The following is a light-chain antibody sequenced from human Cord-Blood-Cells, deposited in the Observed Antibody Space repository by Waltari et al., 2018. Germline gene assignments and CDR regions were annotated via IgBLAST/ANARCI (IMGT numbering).Light chain of an antibody. Sequence: EIVLTQSPATLSLSPGERATLSCRASQSVSSYLACYQQKPGQAPRLLIYDASNKATGIPARFSGSESGTDFTLTISSLGPEDFSVYYCQQRSNWPWTFGQGTKVEI. V-gene: IGKV3-11*01. CDR2: DAS. CDR1: QSVSSY. CDR3: QQRSNWPWT. J-gene: IGKJ1*01.